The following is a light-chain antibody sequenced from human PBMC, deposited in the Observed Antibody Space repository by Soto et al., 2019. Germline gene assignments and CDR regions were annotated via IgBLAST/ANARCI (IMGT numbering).Light chain of an antibody. CDR1: QSVSSY. Sequence: EIVLTQSPATLSLSPGERATLSCRASQSVSSYLAWYQQKPGQAPRLLIYDAYNRATGIPATFSGSGSATDFPLTISSLEPEDFAVYYCQLRSNWPPLTFGGGTKVEIK. CDR3: QLRSNWPPLT. V-gene: IGKV3-11*01. J-gene: IGKJ4*01. CDR2: DAY.